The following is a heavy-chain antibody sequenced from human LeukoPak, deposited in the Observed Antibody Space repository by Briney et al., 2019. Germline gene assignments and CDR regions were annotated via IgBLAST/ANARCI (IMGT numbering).Heavy chain of an antibody. D-gene: IGHD2-8*01. CDR3: AKQSYARSLGE. Sequence: HPGGSLRLSCATSGFPFSDFSMSWVRQAPGKGLEWISTTNSGGTSTYYAESVKGRFTISRDNSKNTLYLQMSSLRVEDTDVYYCAKQSYARSLGEGGPGTLVSVSS. J-gene: IGHJ4*02. CDR1: GFPFSDFS. CDR2: TNSGGTST. V-gene: IGHV3-23*01.